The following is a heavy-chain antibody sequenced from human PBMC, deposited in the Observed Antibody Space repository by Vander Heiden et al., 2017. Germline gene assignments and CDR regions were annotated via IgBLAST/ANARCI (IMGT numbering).Heavy chain of an antibody. J-gene: IGHJ4*02. D-gene: IGHD3-10*02. CDR3: AKVRVRDYVRFLDY. V-gene: IGHV3-23*01. CDR2: ISGSGGST. Sequence: EVQLLESGGGLVQPGGSLRLSCAASGFTFSSYAMSWVRQAPGKGLEWVAAISGSGGSTYYADSVKGRFTISRDNSKNTLYLQMNSLRAEDTAVYYCAKVRVRDYVRFLDYWGQGTLVTVSS. CDR1: GFTFSSYA.